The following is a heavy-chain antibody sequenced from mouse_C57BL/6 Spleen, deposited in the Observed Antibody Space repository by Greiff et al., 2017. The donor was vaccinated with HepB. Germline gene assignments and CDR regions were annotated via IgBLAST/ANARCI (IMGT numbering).Heavy chain of an antibody. CDR2: ISDGGSYT. CDR3: AGSFITTVVALYYYAMDY. V-gene: IGHV5-4*01. Sequence: EVQLVESGGGLVKPGGSLKLSCAASGFTFSSYAMSWVRQTPEKRLEWVATISDGGSYTYYPDNVKGRFTISRDNAKNNLYLQMSQLKSEDTAMYYCAGSFITTVVALYYYAMDYWGQGTSVTVSS. J-gene: IGHJ4*01. D-gene: IGHD1-1*01. CDR1: GFTFSSYA.